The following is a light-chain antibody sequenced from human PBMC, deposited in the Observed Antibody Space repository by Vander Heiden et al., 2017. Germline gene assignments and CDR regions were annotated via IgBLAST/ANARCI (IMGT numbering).Light chain of an antibody. Sequence: QFALTQPASVSGSPGQSITISCTGTSSDVGRFNLVSWYQQHPGKVPEVVIYEVTKRPSGVSNRFSGAKSGNTASLTISGLQAEDEADYYCVSYAGRLYVFGTGTTVTVL. J-gene: IGLJ1*01. CDR3: VSYAGRLYV. V-gene: IGLV2-23*02. CDR1: SSDVGRFNL. CDR2: EVT.